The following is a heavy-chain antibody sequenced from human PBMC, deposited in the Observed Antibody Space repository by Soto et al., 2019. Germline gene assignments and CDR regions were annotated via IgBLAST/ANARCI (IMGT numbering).Heavy chain of an antibody. Sequence: SETLSLTCTVSGGSISSYYWSWIRQPPGKGLEWIGYIYYSGSTNYNPSLKSRVTISVDASKNQFSLKLSSVTAADTALYYCARGGVWFDPWGQGTLVTVSS. V-gene: IGHV4-59*01. CDR1: GGSISSYY. D-gene: IGHD3-16*01. CDR2: IYYSGST. J-gene: IGHJ5*02. CDR3: ARGGVWFDP.